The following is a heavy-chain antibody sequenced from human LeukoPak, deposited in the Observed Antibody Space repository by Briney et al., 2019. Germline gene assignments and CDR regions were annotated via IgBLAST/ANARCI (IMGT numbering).Heavy chain of an antibody. V-gene: IGHV3-23*01. J-gene: IGHJ4*02. Sequence: PGGSLRLSCAASGFTFSSYAMSWVRQAPGKGLERVSAISGSGGSTYYADSVKGRFTISRDNSKNTLYLQMNSLRAEDTAVYYCAKIPSGPAVFRYYFDYWGQGTLVTVSS. D-gene: IGHD2-2*01. CDR1: GFTFSSYA. CDR3: AKIPSGPAVFRYYFDY. CDR2: ISGSGGST.